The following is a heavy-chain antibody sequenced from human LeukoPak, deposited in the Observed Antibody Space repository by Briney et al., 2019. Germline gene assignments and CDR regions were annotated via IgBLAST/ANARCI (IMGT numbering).Heavy chain of an antibody. V-gene: IGHV3-9*01. CDR2: ISRNSGSM. CDR1: GFAFDDCA. Sequence: PGGSLRLSCAGTGFAFDDCAMHWVRQDPGKGLEWVSGISRNSGSMGYADSVKGRFTISRDNGKKSLYLQMNSLRSEDTALYYCAKGWELLSAFDSWGQGTLVTVSS. D-gene: IGHD1-26*01. J-gene: IGHJ4*02. CDR3: AKGWELLSAFDS.